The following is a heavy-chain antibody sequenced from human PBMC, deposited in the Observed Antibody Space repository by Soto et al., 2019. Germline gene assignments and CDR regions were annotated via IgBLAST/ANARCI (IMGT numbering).Heavy chain of an antibody. CDR2: IIPIFGTS. CDR1: AGTFSSYA. Sequence: QVQLVQSGAEVKNPGSSVKVSCKASAGTFSSYAISWVRQAPGQGREWMGRIIPIFGTSNYAQTFQGRVTITADECTRTAYMELSSLRSEDTAVYYCARAVVATAIQHYYYGMDVWGQGTTVTVSS. J-gene: IGHJ6*02. V-gene: IGHV1-69*01. CDR3: ARAVVATAIQHYYYGMDV. D-gene: IGHD2-21*02.